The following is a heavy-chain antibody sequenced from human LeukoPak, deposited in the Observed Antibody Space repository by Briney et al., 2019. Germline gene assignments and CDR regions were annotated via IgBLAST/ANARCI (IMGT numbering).Heavy chain of an antibody. D-gene: IGHD3-16*01. CDR1: GFTFSSYA. CDR3: AKGPTYLDY. Sequence: GGSLRLSCAASGFTFSSYAMHWVGQAPGQGLEWVAVISYDGSNKYYADSVKGRFTISRDNSKNTLYLQMNNLRAEDTAVYYCAKGPTYLDYWGQGTQVTVSS. J-gene: IGHJ4*02. CDR2: ISYDGSNK. V-gene: IGHV3-30-3*01.